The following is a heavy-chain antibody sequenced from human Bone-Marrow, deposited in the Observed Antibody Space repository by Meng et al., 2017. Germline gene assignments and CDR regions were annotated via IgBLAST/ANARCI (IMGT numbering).Heavy chain of an antibody. CDR1: GFTFSNAW. CDR3: NWNDFGDY. J-gene: IGHJ4*02. D-gene: IGHD1-1*01. CDR2: IKSKTDGETP. Sequence: ELQVGESGGGLARPWGSLRLSCAGSGFTFSNAWRSCVGQGPGMGLEWVARIKSKTDGETPDYAAPVKVRFTISRDDSKNTLYLQMHSLKTEDTAVYYCNWNDFGDYWGQGALVTVSS. V-gene: IGHV3-15*01.